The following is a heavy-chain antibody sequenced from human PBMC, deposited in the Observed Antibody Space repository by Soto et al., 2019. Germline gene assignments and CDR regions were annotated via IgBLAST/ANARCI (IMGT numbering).Heavy chain of an antibody. J-gene: IGHJ6*02. CDR2: ISGSGGST. CDR3: ARDSIAVLGGMDV. D-gene: IGHD6-19*01. CDR1: GFTFSSYA. Sequence: EVQLLESGGGLVQPGGSLRLSCAASGFTFSSYAMSWVRQAPGKGLEWVSAISGSGGSTYYADSVKGRFTISRDNSKNTLYLQMNSLRAEDTAVYYCARDSIAVLGGMDVWGQGTTVTVSS. V-gene: IGHV3-23*01.